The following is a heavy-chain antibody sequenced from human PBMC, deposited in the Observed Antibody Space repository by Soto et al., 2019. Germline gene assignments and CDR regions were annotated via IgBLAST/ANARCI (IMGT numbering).Heavy chain of an antibody. D-gene: IGHD1-1*01. CDR1: GASISGFY. Sequence: SETLSLTCTVSGASISGFYWSWIRKSAGKGLEWIGRIYATGTTDYNPSLKSRVMMSVDTSEKQFSLKLRSVTAADTAVYYCVRDGTKTLRDWFDPWGQGISVTVSS. J-gene: IGHJ5*02. CDR2: IYATGTT. CDR3: VRDGTKTLRDWFDP. V-gene: IGHV4-4*07.